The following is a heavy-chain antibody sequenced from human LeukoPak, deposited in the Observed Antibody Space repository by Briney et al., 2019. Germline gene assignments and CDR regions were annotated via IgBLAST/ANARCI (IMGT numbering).Heavy chain of an antibody. J-gene: IGHJ4*02. V-gene: IGHV4-31*03. CDR3: ARGNFDWLFIDY. CDR1: GGSISSGGYY. Sequence: SQTLSLTCTVSGGSISSGGYYWSWIRQHPGKGLEWIGYIYYSGSTYYNPSLKSRVTISVDTSKNQFSLKLSSVTAADTAVYYCARGNFDWLFIDYWGQGTLVTVSS. CDR2: IYYSGST. D-gene: IGHD3-9*01.